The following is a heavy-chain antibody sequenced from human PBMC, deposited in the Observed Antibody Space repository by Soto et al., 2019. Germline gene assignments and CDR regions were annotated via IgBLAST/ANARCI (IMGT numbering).Heavy chain of an antibody. Sequence: ASVKVSCKASGYTFTSYYMHWVRQAPGQGLEWMGIINPSGGSTSYAQKFQGRVTMTRDTSTSTVYMELSSLRSEDTAVYYCARGVVVPAGMSSAFHIWGQGTMVTVSS. D-gene: IGHD2-2*01. CDR2: INPSGGST. CDR3: ARGVVVPAGMSSAFHI. CDR1: GYTFTSYY. V-gene: IGHV1-46*03. J-gene: IGHJ3*02.